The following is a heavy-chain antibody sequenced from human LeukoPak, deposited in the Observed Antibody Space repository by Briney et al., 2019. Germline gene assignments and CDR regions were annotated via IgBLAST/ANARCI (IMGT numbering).Heavy chain of an antibody. CDR2: INSDGSST. D-gene: IGHD5-24*01. Sequence: GGSLRLSCAASGFTFSSYWMHWVRQAPGKGLVWVSRINSDGSSTSYAGSVKGRFTISRDNAKNTLYLQMNSLRAEDTAVYYCAREDEMGGQPANFDYWGQGTLVTVSS. V-gene: IGHV3-74*01. J-gene: IGHJ4*02. CDR3: AREDEMGGQPANFDY. CDR1: GFTFSSYW.